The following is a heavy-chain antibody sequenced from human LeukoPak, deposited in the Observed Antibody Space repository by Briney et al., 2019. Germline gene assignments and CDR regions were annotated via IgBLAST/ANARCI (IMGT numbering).Heavy chain of an antibody. CDR1: GFTVSSNY. CDR2: IYSGDST. V-gene: IGHV3-66*01. J-gene: IGHJ4*02. CDR3: ARDPLTTGSYDSPLED. D-gene: IGHD1-26*01. Sequence: SGGSLRLSCAASGFTVSSNYMSWVRQAPGKGLEWVSVIYSGDSTFYADSVKGRFTISRDNSKNTLYLQMNSLRAEDTAVYYCARDPLTTGSYDSPLEDWGQGTLVTVSS.